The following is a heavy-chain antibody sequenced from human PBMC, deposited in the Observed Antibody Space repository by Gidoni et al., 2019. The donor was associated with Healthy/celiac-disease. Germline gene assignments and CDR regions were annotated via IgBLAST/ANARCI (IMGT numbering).Heavy chain of an antibody. J-gene: IGHJ4*02. V-gene: IGHV3-30*18. Sequence: VQLVGPGGGVVQPGRSLRLPCAASGFTFSSYGMHWVRQAPGKGLEWVAVISYDGSNKYYADSVKGRFTISRDNSKNTLYLQMNSLRAEDTAVYYCAKDRGRYCSGGSCYPDYWGQGTLVTVSS. D-gene: IGHD2-15*01. CDR3: AKDRGRYCSGGSCYPDY. CDR2: ISYDGSNK. CDR1: GFTFSSYG.